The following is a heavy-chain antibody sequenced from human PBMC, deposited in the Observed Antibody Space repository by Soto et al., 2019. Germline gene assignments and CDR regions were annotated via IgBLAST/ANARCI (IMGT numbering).Heavy chain of an antibody. J-gene: IGHJ5*02. CDR3: AKDREERMYYYDSSGSPRGWFDP. Sequence: GSLRLSCAASGFTFSSYAMNWVRQAPGKGLEWVSAISGSGGSTYYADSVKGRFTISRDNSKNTLYVQMNSLRVEDTAVYYCAKDREERMYYYDSSGSPRGWFDPWGQGTLVTVPQ. CDR1: GFTFSSYA. CDR2: ISGSGGST. V-gene: IGHV3-23*01. D-gene: IGHD3-22*01.